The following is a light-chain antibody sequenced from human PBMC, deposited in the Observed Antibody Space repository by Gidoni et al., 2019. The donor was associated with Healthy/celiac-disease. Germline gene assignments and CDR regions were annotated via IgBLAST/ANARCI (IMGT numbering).Light chain of an antibody. CDR1: QGISSA. CDR3: QQCNSYQIT. Sequence: AIQLTLSPSSLSASVGDRVTITCRASQGISSALAWYQQKQGKAPKLLIYDASSLESGVPSRFSGSGSGTDFTLTISSLQPEDFETYCQQCNSYQITFGQGTRLEIK. J-gene: IGKJ5*01. V-gene: IGKV1-13*02. CDR2: DAS.